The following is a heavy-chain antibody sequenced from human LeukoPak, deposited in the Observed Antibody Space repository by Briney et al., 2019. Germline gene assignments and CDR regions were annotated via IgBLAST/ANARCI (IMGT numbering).Heavy chain of an antibody. Sequence: PGGSLRLSCAASGFTFSSYSMNWVRQAPGKGLEWVSSISSSSSYIYYADSVKGRFTISRDNAKNSLYLQMNSLRAEDTAVYYCASSTTVTTSNWFDPWGQGTLVTVSS. CDR3: ASSTTVTTSNWFDP. J-gene: IGHJ5*02. CDR2: ISSSSSYI. CDR1: GFTFSSYS. V-gene: IGHV3-21*01. D-gene: IGHD4-17*01.